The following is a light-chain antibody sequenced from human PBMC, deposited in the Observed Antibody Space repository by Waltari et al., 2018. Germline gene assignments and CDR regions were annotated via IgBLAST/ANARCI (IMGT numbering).Light chain of an antibody. CDR1: SYTNGSTY. CDR3: AAWDDTLSAVV. J-gene: IGLJ2*01. CDR2: TND. Sequence: QSVLTQPPSTSGTPGQRVTISCSGSSYTNGSTYVYWYPHLPGTAPKLLIYTNDQRPSWVPDRFSGSKSGTSASLAISGLQSDDESDYFCAAWDDTLSAVVFGGGTKLTVL. V-gene: IGLV1-47*01.